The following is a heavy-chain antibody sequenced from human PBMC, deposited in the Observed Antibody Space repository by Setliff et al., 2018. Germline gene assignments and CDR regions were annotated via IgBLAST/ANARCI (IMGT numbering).Heavy chain of an antibody. D-gene: IGHD2-15*01. CDR2: IYYTGST. CDR3: LRIRLVPHGHS. J-gene: IGHJ4*02. CDR1: GDSISSHF. V-gene: IGHV4-59*08. Sequence: ETLSLTCTVPGDSISSHFWTWIRQPPGKGLEWVGHIYYTGSTSYNASVKSRVTVSLDTSKNQFSLKLTSVTAADTAVYYCLRIRLVPHGHSWGQGTLVTVSS.